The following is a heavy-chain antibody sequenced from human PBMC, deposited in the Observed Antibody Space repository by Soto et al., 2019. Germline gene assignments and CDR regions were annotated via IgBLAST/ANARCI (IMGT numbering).Heavy chain of an antibody. V-gene: IGHV3-30-3*01. J-gene: IGHJ6*01. CDR3: ARDRQREEVAEPYYHYGMDV. D-gene: IGHD2-15*01. Sequence: QVQLVESGGGVVQPGRSLRLSCAASGFTFSSYAMHWVRQAPGKGLEWVAVISYDGSNKYYADSVKGRFTISRDNSKNTLYLQMNSLRAEDTAVYYCARDRQREEVAEPYYHYGMDVW. CDR1: GFTFSSYA. CDR2: ISYDGSNK.